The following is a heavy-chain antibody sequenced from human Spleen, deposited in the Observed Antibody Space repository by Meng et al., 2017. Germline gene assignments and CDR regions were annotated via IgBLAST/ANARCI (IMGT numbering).Heavy chain of an antibody. CDR3: ARVFGINVGYYYYGMDV. V-gene: IGHV3-66*01. CDR1: GFSFSSYE. Sequence: GESLKISCAASGFSFSSYEMNWVRQAPGKGLEWVSVIYCGGSTYYADSAKGRFTISRRNSKNTLYLQLNSLRAEDTAVYYCARVFGINVGYYYYGMDVWGQGTTVTVSS. CDR2: IYCGGST. D-gene: IGHD3-16*01. J-gene: IGHJ6*02.